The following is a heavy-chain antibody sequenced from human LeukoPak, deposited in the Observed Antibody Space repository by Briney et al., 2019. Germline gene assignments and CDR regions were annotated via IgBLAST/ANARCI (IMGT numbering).Heavy chain of an antibody. CDR3: ARGDEYPEYDY. D-gene: IGHD2/OR15-2a*01. Sequence: ASVKVSCKASGYTYSDNYIHWVRQAPGQGLEWMGWINPNSGGTNYAQKFQGRVTMTRDTSISTAYMELSRLRSDDTAVYYCARGDEYPEYDYWGQGTLVTVSS. J-gene: IGHJ4*02. V-gene: IGHV1-2*02. CDR1: GYTYSDNY. CDR2: INPNSGGT.